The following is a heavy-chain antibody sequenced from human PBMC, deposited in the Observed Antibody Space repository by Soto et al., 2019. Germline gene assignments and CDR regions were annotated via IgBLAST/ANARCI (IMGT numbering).Heavy chain of an antibody. CDR1: GFTFISYA. D-gene: IGHD3-22*01. CDR2: ISGSGGST. CDR3: ARAYYYDSSGYSYFDY. J-gene: IGHJ4*02. Sequence: VGSLRLSCAASGFTFISYAMRWVRQAPGKGLEWVSAISGSGGSTYYADSVKGRFTISRDNAKNSLYLQMNSLRAEDTAVYYCARAYYYDSSGYSYFDYWGQGTLVTVSS. V-gene: IGHV3-23*01.